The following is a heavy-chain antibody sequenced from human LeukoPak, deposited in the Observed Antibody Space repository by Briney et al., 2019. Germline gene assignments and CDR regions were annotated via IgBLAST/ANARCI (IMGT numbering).Heavy chain of an antibody. Sequence: PGGSLRLSCAASGFTFSSYSMNWVRQAPGKGLEWVSYISSSNSTIYYADSVKGRFTISRDNAKNSLYLQMNSLRAEDTAVYYCAREKYGEEYYWGQGTLVTVSS. D-gene: IGHD4-17*01. CDR2: ISSSNSTI. CDR1: GFTFSSYS. V-gene: IGHV3-48*01. J-gene: IGHJ4*02. CDR3: AREKYGEEYY.